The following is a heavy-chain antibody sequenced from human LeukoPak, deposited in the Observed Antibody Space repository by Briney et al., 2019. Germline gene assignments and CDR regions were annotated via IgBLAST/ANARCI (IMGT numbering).Heavy chain of an antibody. Sequence: PGGSLRLSCAASGFTFSNYGMHWVRQAPGKGLEWVSSISSSGTNMYYADSVKGRFTISRDNAKNSLYLQMNSLRAEDTAVYYCARVSYGSGSYVYYFDYWGQGTLVTVSS. D-gene: IGHD3-10*01. CDR2: ISSSGTNM. CDR3: ARVSYGSGSYVYYFDY. J-gene: IGHJ4*02. V-gene: IGHV3-21*01. CDR1: GFTFSNYG.